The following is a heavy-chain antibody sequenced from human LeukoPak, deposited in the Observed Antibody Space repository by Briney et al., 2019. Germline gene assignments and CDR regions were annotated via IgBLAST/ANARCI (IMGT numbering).Heavy chain of an antibody. J-gene: IGHJ5*02. V-gene: IGHV1-18*01. CDR1: GCTFTSYG. D-gene: IGHD3-22*01. CDR2: ISAYNGNT. CDR3: ARSPLYYYDSSGYLILLDP. Sequence: ASVKVSCKASGCTFTSYGISWVRQAPGQGLEWMGWISAYNGNTNYAQKLQGRVTMTTDTSTSTAYMELSRLRSDDTAVYYCARSPLYYYDSSGYLILLDPWGQGTLVTVSS.